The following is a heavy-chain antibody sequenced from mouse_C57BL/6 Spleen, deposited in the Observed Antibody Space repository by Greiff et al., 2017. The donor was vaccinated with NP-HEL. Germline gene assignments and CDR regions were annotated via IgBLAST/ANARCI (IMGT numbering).Heavy chain of an antibody. CDR3: ARAGSSPHYFDY. J-gene: IGHJ2*01. CDR2: IDPSDSYT. V-gene: IGHV1-69*01. D-gene: IGHD1-1*01. CDR1: GYTFTSYW. Sequence: QVQLQQPGAELVMPGASVKLSCKASGYTFTSYWMHWVKQRPGQGLEWIGEIDPSDSYTNYNQKFKGKSTLTVDKSSSTAYMQRSSLTSEDSAVYYCARAGSSPHYFDYWGQGTTLTVSS.